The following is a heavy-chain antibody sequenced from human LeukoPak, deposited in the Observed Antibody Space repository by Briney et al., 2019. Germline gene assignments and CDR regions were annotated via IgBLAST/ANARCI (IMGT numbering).Heavy chain of an antibody. CDR3: AKDRVTTWLNWFDP. Sequence: GGSLRLSCAASGFTFDDYGLSWVRQVPGKGLEWVSGLNWNGASTGYADSVKGRFTISRDNSKNTLYLQMNSLRAEDTAVYYCAKDRVTTWLNWFDPWGQGTLVTVSS. CDR1: GFTFDDYG. CDR2: LNWNGAST. V-gene: IGHV3-20*04. J-gene: IGHJ5*02. D-gene: IGHD4-17*01.